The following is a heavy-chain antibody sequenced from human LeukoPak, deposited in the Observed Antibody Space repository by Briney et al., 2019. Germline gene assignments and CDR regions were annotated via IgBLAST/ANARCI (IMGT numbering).Heavy chain of an antibody. Sequence: GESLKISCAASGFTFSTYTMNWVRQAPGKGLEWVSSISSSSTFIYYADSVKGRFTISRDNAKNSLYLQMNSLRAEDTAVYYCARDQGLPYWGQGTLVTVSS. CDR3: ARDQGLPY. CDR2: ISSSSTFI. V-gene: IGHV3-21*01. CDR1: GFTFSTYT. J-gene: IGHJ4*02.